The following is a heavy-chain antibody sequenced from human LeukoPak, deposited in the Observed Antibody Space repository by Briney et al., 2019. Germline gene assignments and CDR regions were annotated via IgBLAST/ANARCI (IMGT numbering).Heavy chain of an antibody. V-gene: IGHV1-2*02. D-gene: IGHD3-22*01. CDR2: INPNSGGT. CDR1: GYTFTGYY. CDR3: ARVQYYYDSSGPHQGFDY. Sequence: ASVKVSCKASGYTFTGYYMHWVRQAPGQGLEWMGWINPNSGGTNYAQKFQGRVTMTRDTSISTAYMELSRLRSDDTAVYYCARVQYYYDSSGPHQGFDYWGQGTLVTVSS. J-gene: IGHJ4*02.